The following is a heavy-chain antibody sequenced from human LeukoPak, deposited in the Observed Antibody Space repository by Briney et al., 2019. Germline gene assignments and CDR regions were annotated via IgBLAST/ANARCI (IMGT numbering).Heavy chain of an antibody. D-gene: IGHD1-26*01. J-gene: IGHJ3*02. V-gene: IGHV5-51*01. CDR1: GYSFTSYW. CDR2: IYPGDSDT. CDR3: ARLPRRSGSYEYAFDI. Sequence: GESLKISCKGSGYSFTSYWIGWVRQMPGKGLEWMGIIYPGDSDTRYSPSFQGQVTISADKSISTAYLQWSSLKASDTAMYYCARLPRRSGSYEYAFDIWGQGTMVTVSS.